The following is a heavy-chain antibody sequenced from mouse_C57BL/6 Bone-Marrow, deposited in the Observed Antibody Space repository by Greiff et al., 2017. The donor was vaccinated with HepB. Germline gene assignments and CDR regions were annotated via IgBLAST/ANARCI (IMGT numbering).Heavy chain of an antibody. Sequence: QVHVKQPGAELVRPGTSVKLSCKASGYTFTSYWMPWVKQRPGQGLEWIGVIDPSDSYTNYTQKFKGKATVTVDTSSSTAYMQLSSLTSEDSAVYYCANNYYGSSWFADWGQGTLVTVAA. J-gene: IGHJ3*01. D-gene: IGHD1-1*01. CDR2: IDPSDSYT. V-gene: IGHV1-59*01. CDR1: GYTFTSYW. CDR3: ANNYYGSSWFAD.